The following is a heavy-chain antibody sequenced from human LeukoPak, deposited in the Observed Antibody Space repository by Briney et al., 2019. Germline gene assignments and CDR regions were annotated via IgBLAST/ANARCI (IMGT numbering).Heavy chain of an antibody. D-gene: IGHD2-15*01. V-gene: IGHV1-69*06. CDR3: ARDLSCSGGSCYSHYYYYMDV. Sequence: GASVKVSCKASGGTFSSYAISWVRQAPGQGLEWMGRIIPIFGTANYAQKFQGRVTITADNSTSTAYMELRSLRSEDPAVYYCARDLSCSGGSCYSHYYYYMDVWGKGTTVTVSS. CDR1: GGTFSSYA. CDR2: IIPIFGTA. J-gene: IGHJ6*03.